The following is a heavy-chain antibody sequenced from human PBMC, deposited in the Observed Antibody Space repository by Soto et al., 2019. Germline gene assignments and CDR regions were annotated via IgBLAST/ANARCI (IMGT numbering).Heavy chain of an antibody. CDR3: ARDTPPTDY. J-gene: IGHJ4*02. CDR1: GYTFTSYH. CDR2: ISAYNSNT. Sequence: QVQLVQSGAEVKKPGASVKVSCKTSGYTFTSYHISWVRQAPGQGLEWMGWISAYNSNTNYAQKFQGRVTMTTDTLPSTASMELRSLRSDDTAVYYCARDTPPTDYWGQGTLVTVSS. V-gene: IGHV1-18*01.